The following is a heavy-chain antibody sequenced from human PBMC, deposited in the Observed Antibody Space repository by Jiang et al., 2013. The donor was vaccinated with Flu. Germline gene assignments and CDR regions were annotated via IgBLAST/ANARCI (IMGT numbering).Heavy chain of an antibody. V-gene: IGHV4-39*01. CDR1: GGSISSSSYY. CDR3: ARYMGTGYSYGSDAFDI. J-gene: IGHJ3*02. CDR2: IYYSGST. D-gene: IGHD5-18*01. Sequence: GPGLVKPSETLSLTCTVSGGSISSSSYYWGWIRQPPGKGLEWIGSIYYSGSTYYNPSLKSRVTISVDTSKNQFSLKLGSVTAADTAVYYCARYMGTGYSYGSDAFDIWGQGTMVTVSS.